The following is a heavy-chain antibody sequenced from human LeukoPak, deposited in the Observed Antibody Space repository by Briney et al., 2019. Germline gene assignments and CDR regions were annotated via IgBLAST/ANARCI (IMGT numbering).Heavy chain of an antibody. CDR2: ISYDGSNK. V-gene: IGHV3-30*18. CDR3: AKDHRQEMATIHYFDY. CDR1: GFTFSSYG. Sequence: GGSLRLSCAASGFTFSSYGMHWVRQAPGKGLGWVAVISYDGSNKYYADSVKGRFTISRDNSKNTLYLQMNSLRAEDTAVYYCAKDHRQEMATIHYFDYWGQGTLVTISS. J-gene: IGHJ4*02. D-gene: IGHD5-12*01.